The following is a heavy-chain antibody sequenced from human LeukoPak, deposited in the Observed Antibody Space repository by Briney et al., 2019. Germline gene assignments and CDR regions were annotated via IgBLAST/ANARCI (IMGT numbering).Heavy chain of an antibody. V-gene: IGHV3-7*03. D-gene: IGHD3-22*01. J-gene: IGHJ4*02. Sequence: GGSLRVSCAASGFTFSSCWMTWVRQAPGKGLEWVANIKEDGSKENYVDSVKGRFTIFRDNAKNSLYLQMNSLRAEDTAVYYCATPLDYYDSSGYHQGGDWGQGTLVTVSS. CDR1: GFTFSSCW. CDR2: IKEDGSKE. CDR3: ATPLDYYDSSGYHQGGD.